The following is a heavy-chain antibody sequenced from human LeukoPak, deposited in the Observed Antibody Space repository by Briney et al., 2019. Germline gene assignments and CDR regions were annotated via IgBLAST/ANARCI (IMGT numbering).Heavy chain of an antibody. CDR2: ISGSGGST. J-gene: IGHJ4*02. Sequence: GGSLRLSCAASGFTFSSYAMSWARQAPGKGLEWVSAISGSGGSTYYADSVKGRFTISRDNSKNTLYVQMNSLRTDDAAVYYCAKSKSPYPMDYIFDFWGQGTRVTVSS. D-gene: IGHD4-11*01. V-gene: IGHV3-23*01. CDR1: GFTFSSYA. CDR3: AKSKSPYPMDYIFDF.